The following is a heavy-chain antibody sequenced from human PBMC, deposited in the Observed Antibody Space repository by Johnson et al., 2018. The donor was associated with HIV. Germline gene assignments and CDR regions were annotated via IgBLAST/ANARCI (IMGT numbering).Heavy chain of an antibody. D-gene: IGHD3-9*01. J-gene: IGHJ3*02. CDR3: ARRPNHDILTGKGGAFDI. V-gene: IGHV3-53*01. CDR1: GFTVSSNY. Sequence: VHLVESGGGLVQPGGSLRLSCVASGFTVSSNYMSWVRQAPGKGLEWVSVIYSGGTTYYADSVQGRFTISRDNAKNTLYLQMNSLRAEDTALYYCARRPNHDILTGKGGAFDIWGQGTMVTVSS. CDR2: IYSGGTT.